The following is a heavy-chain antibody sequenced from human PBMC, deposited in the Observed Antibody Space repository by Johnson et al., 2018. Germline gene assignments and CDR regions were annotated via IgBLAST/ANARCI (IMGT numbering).Heavy chain of an antibody. Sequence: QVQLVQSGAEVKKPGASVKVSCKASGYTFTSYDINWVRQATGQGLEWMGWMNPNSDNTGYAQKFKGRVTRTRNTSISTAYMDLSSLRSEDKALYSWGGGGGWGKGDAFDIWGQGTMVTVSS. D-gene: IGHD7-27*01. V-gene: IGHV1-8*01. CDR2: MNPNSDNT. J-gene: IGHJ3*02. CDR3: GGGGGWGKGDAFDI. CDR1: GYTFTSYD.